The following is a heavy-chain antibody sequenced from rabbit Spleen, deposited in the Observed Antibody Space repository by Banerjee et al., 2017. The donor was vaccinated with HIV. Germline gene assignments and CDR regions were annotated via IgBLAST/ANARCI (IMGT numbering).Heavy chain of an antibody. CDR3: ARGSAAMTMVITGFYFNL. CDR1: GVSLNDKDV. J-gene: IGHJ4*01. D-gene: IGHD2-1*01. V-gene: IGHV1S45*01. Sequence: EQLEESGGGLVKPEGSLTLTCKASGVSLNDKDVMCWVRQAPGKGLEWIACINIVTGKSVYASWAKGRFTMSRTSSTTVTLQMTRLTAADTATYFCARGSAAMTMVITGFYFNLWGPGTLVTVS. CDR2: INIVTGKS.